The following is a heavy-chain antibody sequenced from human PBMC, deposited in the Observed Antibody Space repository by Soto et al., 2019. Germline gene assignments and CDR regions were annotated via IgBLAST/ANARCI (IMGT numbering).Heavy chain of an antibody. D-gene: IGHD2-2*02. CDR3: DREGRGKKAGYNGLVSLGY. V-gene: IGHV1-69*06. Sequence: QVQLVQSGAEVKTPGSSLKVSCKVSGSSFSNYVISWVRQAPGHGLEWLGWIIPIFNSTKYAQNFQGRVTITADKSTSTASLELRSLRSDDTAVYYCDREGRGKKAGYNGLVSLGYWGQGTLVTVSS. J-gene: IGHJ4*02. CDR1: GSSFSNYV. CDR2: IIPIFNST.